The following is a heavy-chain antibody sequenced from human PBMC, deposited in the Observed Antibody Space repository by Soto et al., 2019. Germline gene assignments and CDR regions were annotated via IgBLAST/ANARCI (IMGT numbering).Heavy chain of an antibody. D-gene: IGHD5-18*01. CDR2: IYYTGST. CDR1: GDSISSGNYY. CDR3: ARLYTYGYYYFDF. Sequence: QVQLQESGPGLVKPSQTLSLTCTVSGDSISSGNYYWSWIRQHPGRGLEWIGYIYYTGSTLYNPSLQSRVTLFVDTSKNQVSLKLSSATAADTAMYYCARLYTYGYYYFDFWGQGTQVTVSS. V-gene: IGHV4-31*03. J-gene: IGHJ4*02.